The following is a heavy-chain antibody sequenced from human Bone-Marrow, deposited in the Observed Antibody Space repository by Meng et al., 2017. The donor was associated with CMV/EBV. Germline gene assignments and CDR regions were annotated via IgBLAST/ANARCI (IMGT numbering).Heavy chain of an antibody. Sequence: KTSGYSFIYHAIHWVRQAPGQRLEWMGWINAGNGNTKYSENFQGRVTITRETSATSVYMELSSLKSEDTAFYYCARESSGGHKFFDYWGQGSLVTVSS. CDR1: GYSFIYHA. V-gene: IGHV1-3*01. D-gene: IGHD6-19*01. J-gene: IGHJ4*02. CDR2: INAGNGNT. CDR3: ARESSGGHKFFDY.